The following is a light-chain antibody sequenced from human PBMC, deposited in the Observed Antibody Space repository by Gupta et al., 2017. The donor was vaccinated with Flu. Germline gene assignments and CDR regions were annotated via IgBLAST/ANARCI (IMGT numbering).Light chain of an antibody. CDR1: SSDVGSYNF. CDR3: CSFAGDSTGWV. J-gene: IGLJ3*02. CDR2: EFI. V-gene: IGLV2-23*02. Sequence: QPALTQPASVSGSPGQSITISCTGTSSDVGSYNFVPWFQHHPGKVPKLMIYEFIKRPSGVSNRFSGSKSGNTASLTISGLQADDEADYYCCSFAGDSTGWVFGGGTKVTVL.